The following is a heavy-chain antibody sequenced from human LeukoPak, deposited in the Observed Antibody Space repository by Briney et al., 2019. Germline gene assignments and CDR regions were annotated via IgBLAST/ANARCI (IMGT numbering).Heavy chain of an antibody. Sequence: ASVKVSCKASGYTFTGYYMHWVRQAPGQGLEWMGWISAYNGNTNYAQKLQGRVTMTTDTSTSTAYMELRSLRSDDTAVYYCARDRGGLTYYDFWSGYYYFDYWGQGTLVTVSS. D-gene: IGHD3-3*01. CDR1: GYTFTGYY. J-gene: IGHJ4*02. V-gene: IGHV1-18*04. CDR2: ISAYNGNT. CDR3: ARDRGGLTYYDFWSGYYYFDY.